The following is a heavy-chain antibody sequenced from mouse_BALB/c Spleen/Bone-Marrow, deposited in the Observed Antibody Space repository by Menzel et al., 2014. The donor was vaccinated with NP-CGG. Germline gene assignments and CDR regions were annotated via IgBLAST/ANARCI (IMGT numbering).Heavy chain of an antibody. D-gene: IGHD1-1*01. CDR1: GFNIKDTY. Sequence: DVKLQESGAELVKPGASVKLSCTASGFNIKDTYMHWVQRRPEQGLAWIGRIDPANGNTKYDPKFQGQATITEGTSSNTAYLQSSSLTSEDTAVYYCAIYYYGTSLLAYWCQGTQVTVPA. V-gene: IGHV14-3*02. J-gene: IGHJ3*01. CDR2: IDPANGNT. CDR3: AIYYYGTSLLAY.